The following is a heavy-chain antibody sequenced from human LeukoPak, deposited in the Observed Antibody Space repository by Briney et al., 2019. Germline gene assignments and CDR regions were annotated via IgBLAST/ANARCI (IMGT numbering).Heavy chain of an antibody. V-gene: IGHV3-66*02. CDR2: IYSGGST. D-gene: IGHD3-10*01. CDR1: GFTVSSNY. J-gene: IGHJ6*03. CDR3: ARSRPPRTILWFGRHMDV. Sequence: GGSLRLSCAASGFTVSSNYMSWVRQAPGKGLEWVSVIYSGGSTYYADSVKGRFTICRDNSKNTLYLQMNGLRAEDTAVYYCARSRPPRTILWFGRHMDVWGKGTTVTVSS.